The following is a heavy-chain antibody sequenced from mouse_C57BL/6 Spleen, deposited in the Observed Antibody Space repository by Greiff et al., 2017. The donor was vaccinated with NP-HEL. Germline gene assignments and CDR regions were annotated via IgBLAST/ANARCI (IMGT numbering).Heavy chain of an antibody. Sequence: VESGGDFVKPGGSLKLSCAASGFTFSSYGMSWVRQTPDKRLEWVATISSGGSYTYYPDSVKGRFTISRDNAKNTLYLQMSSLKSEDTAMYYCASSGGYWGQGTTLTVSS. J-gene: IGHJ2*01. CDR2: ISSGGSYT. V-gene: IGHV5-6*01. CDR1: GFTFSSYG. D-gene: IGHD3-1*01. CDR3: ASSGGY.